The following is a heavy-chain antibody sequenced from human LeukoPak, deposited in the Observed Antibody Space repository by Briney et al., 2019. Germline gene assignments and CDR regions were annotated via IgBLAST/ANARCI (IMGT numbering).Heavy chain of an antibody. CDR3: AREVKGYCSGGSCSSTLGY. Sequence: GGSLRLSCAASGFTFSSYGMHWVRQAPGKGLEWVAVIWYDGSNKYYADSVKGRFTISRDNSKNTLYLQMNSLRAEDTAVYYRAREVKGYCSGGSCSSTLGYWGQGTLVTVSS. V-gene: IGHV3-33*01. CDR1: GFTFSSYG. D-gene: IGHD2-15*01. J-gene: IGHJ4*02. CDR2: IWYDGSNK.